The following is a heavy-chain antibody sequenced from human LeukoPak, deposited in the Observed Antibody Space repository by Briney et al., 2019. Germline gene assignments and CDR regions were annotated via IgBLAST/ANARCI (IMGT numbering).Heavy chain of an antibody. J-gene: IGHJ4*02. Sequence: GGSLRLSCAASGFTFSSYSMNWVRQAPGKGLVWVSRINSDGSSTSYADSVKGRFTISRDNAKNTLYLQMNSLRAEDTAVYYCAREDGGSYGLDYWGQGTLVTVSS. V-gene: IGHV3-74*01. CDR2: INSDGSST. CDR1: GFTFSSYS. D-gene: IGHD1-26*01. CDR3: AREDGGSYGLDY.